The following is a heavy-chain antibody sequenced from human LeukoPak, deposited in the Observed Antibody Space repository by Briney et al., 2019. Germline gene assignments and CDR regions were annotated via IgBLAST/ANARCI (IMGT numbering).Heavy chain of an antibody. CDR3: AREGGPRYGDYDGYFDY. V-gene: IGHV3-21*01. Sequence: GGSLRLSCAASGFTFSSYSMNWVRQAPGKGLEWVSSISSSSSYIYYADSVKGRFTISRDNAKNSLYLQMNSLRAEDTAVYYGAREGGPRYGDYDGYFDYWGQGTLVTVSS. CDR1: GFTFSSYS. CDR2: ISSSSSYI. D-gene: IGHD4-17*01. J-gene: IGHJ4*02.